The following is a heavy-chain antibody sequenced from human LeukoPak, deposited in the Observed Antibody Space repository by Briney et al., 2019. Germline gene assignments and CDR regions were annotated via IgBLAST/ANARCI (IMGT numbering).Heavy chain of an antibody. D-gene: IGHD6-13*01. Sequence: NPSETLSLTCTVSGGSISSYQWSWIRQPAGKGLEWIGRIYTSGNTNYNPSLKSRVTMSVDTSKNQFSLKLNSVTAADTAVYYCVRGDWDSSWPYFDFWGLGTLVTVSS. CDR3: VRGDWDSSWPYFDF. CDR2: IYTSGNT. J-gene: IGHJ4*02. CDR1: GGSISSYQ. V-gene: IGHV4-4*07.